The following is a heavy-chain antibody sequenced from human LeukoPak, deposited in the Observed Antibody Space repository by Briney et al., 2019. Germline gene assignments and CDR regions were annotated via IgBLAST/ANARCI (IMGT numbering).Heavy chain of an antibody. D-gene: IGHD2-2*02. CDR1: GGSISSYY. CDR3: ARGYCSSTSCYTVYYYYGMDV. V-gene: IGHV4-34*01. J-gene: IGHJ6*02. Sequence: PSETLSLTCTVSGGSISSYYWSWIRQPPGKGLEWIGEINHSGSTNYNPSLKSRVTISVDTSKNQFSLKLSSVTAADTAVYYCARGYCSSTSCYTVYYYYGMDVWGQGTTVTVSS. CDR2: INHSGST.